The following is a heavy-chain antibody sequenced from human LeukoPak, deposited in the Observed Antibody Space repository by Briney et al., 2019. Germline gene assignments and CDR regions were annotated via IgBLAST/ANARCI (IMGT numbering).Heavy chain of an antibody. J-gene: IGHJ4*02. V-gene: IGHV3-23*01. CDR1: GFTFSSYT. CDR2: ISFSHGST. Sequence: SGGSLRLSCAASGFTFSSYTMTWVRQAPGKGLEWVSSISFSHGSTYYADSVKGRFTISRDNSKNTLYLQMNSLRAEDTAVYYCVRDDDRPDNGLDYWGQGTLVTVSS. CDR3: VRDDDRPDNGLDY. D-gene: IGHD3-22*01.